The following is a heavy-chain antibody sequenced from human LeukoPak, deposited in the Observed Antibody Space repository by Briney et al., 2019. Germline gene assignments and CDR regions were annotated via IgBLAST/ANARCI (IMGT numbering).Heavy chain of an antibody. Sequence: GGSLRLSCAASGFTFSSYWMHWVRQAPGKGLVWVSRINSDGSSTSYADSVKGRFTISRDNAKNTLYLQMNSLRAEDTAVYYCARDPITAQWLVRGENWFDPWGQGTLVTVSS. V-gene: IGHV3-74*01. D-gene: IGHD6-19*01. J-gene: IGHJ5*02. CDR1: GFTFSSYW. CDR2: INSDGSST. CDR3: ARDPITAQWLVRGENWFDP.